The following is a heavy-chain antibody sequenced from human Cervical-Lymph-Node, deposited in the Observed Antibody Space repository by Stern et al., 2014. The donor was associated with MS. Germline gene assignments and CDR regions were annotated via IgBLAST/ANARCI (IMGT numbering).Heavy chain of an antibody. CDR1: GGSISSGSYY. D-gene: IGHD6-19*01. J-gene: IGHJ4*02. V-gene: IGHV4-61*02. Sequence: HVQLVESGPGLVKPSQTLSLTCTVSGGSISSGSYYWSWIRQPAGKGLEWIGRIYTSGSTNYIPSLKSRVPISKDKSKNQFPLKLSSVTAADTAVYYCARDTVIGDQWVDFALWGQGTLVTVSS. CDR2: IYTSGST. CDR3: ARDTVIGDQWVDFAL.